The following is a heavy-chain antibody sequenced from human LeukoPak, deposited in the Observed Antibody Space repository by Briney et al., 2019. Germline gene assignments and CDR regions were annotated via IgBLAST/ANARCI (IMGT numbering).Heavy chain of an antibody. V-gene: IGHV4-59*02. CDR1: GGSVSSYY. J-gene: IGHJ4*02. D-gene: IGHD3-22*01. CDR3: ARAYYDSSGYYRHFDY. CDR2: IYYSGST. Sequence: PSETLSLTCTVSGGSVSSYYWSWIRQPPGKGLEWIGSIYYSGSTNYNPSLKSRVTISVDTSKNHFSLKLSSVTAADTAMYYCARAYYDSSGYYRHFDYWGQGTLVTVSS.